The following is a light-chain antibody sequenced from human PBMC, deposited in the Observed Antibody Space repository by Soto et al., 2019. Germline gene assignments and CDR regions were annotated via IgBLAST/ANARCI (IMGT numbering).Light chain of an antibody. CDR1: QSVSSF. CDR3: QQRSNWPIT. Sequence: EIGLTQSPATLSVSPGETATLSCRASQSVSSFLAWYQQKPGQAPRLLIYDASNRATGIPARFSGSGSGTDFTLTISSLEPEDFAVYYCQQRSNWPITFGRGSRLEI. J-gene: IGKJ5*01. V-gene: IGKV3-11*01. CDR2: DAS.